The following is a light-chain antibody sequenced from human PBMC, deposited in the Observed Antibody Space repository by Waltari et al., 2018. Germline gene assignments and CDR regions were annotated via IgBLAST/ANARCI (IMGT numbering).Light chain of an antibody. CDR1: QVICND. CDR3: QQYDNLPPFT. J-gene: IGKJ3*01. Sequence: CQASQVICNDLNWYQQIPGKAPKLLIYGATNLEVGVPSRFSGSGSGTDFTFTISSLQPEDIATYYCQQYDNLPPFTFGPGTKVDIK. CDR2: GAT. V-gene: IGKV1-33*01.